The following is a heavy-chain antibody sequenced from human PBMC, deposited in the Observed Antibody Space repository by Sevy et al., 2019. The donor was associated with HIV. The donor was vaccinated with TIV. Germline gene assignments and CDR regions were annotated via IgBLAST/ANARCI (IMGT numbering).Heavy chain of an antibody. CDR2: ISGGGDGT. J-gene: IGHJ4*02. CDR1: GFTFNIYA. CDR3: AKRPYYYYNSDGHLVSSTDEADY. V-gene: IGHV3-23*01. D-gene: IGHD3-22*01. Sequence: GGSLRLSCAASGFTFNIYAMSWVRQAPGKGLEWLSAISGGGDGTYYADSVKGRFTISGDNSRNTLYLQMNSLRAEDTAGYDCAKRPYYYYNSDGHLVSSTDEADYWGQGTLVTVSS.